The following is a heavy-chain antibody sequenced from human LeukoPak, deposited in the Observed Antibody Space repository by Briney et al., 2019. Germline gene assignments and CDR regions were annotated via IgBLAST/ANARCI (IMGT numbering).Heavy chain of an antibody. CDR3: ARDGGLQSHFDY. J-gene: IGHJ4*02. CDR1: GDSFNEYY. V-gene: IGHV4-59*01. D-gene: IGHD5-24*01. CDR2: IYHNGNS. Sequence: PSETLSLTCPVFGDSFNEYYWNWVRRPPGKGLQWIGYIYHNGNSNYNPSLKGRLTISVDTAKNQFSLKLTSVTAADTAVYYCARDGGLQSHFDYWGQGALVTVSS.